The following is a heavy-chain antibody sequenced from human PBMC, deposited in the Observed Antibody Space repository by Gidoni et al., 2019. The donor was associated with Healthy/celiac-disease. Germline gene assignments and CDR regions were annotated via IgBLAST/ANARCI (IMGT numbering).Heavy chain of an antibody. CDR1: GFTFSSYG. CDR2: IWYDGSNK. Sequence: QVQLVESGGGVVQPGRSLRLSCAASGFTFSSYGLHWFRQAPGKGLEWVAVIWYDGSNKYYADSVKGRFTISRDNSKNTLYLQMNSLRAEDTAVYYCARDLYYDFWSGYYPDYYYYGMDVWGQGTTVTVSS. V-gene: IGHV3-33*01. J-gene: IGHJ6*02. D-gene: IGHD3-3*01. CDR3: ARDLYYDFWSGYYPDYYYYGMDV.